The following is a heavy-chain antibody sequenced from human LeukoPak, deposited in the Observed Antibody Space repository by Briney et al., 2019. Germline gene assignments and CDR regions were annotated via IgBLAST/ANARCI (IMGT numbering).Heavy chain of an antibody. Sequence: ASVKVSCKASGYTFTGYYMHWVRQAPGQGLEWMGWISAYNGNTNYAQKLQGRVTMTTDTSTSTAYMELRSLRSDDTAVYYCARDLAGYSSGWYFEWGQGTLVTVSS. CDR2: ISAYNGNT. CDR1: GYTFTGYY. J-gene: IGHJ4*02. CDR3: ARDLAGYSSGWYFE. V-gene: IGHV1-18*04. D-gene: IGHD6-19*01.